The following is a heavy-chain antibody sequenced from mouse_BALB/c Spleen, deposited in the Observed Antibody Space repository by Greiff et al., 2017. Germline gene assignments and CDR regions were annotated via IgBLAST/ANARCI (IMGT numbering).Heavy chain of an antibody. CDR3: TQGNDPPFVDY. Sequence: VQLQQSGTVLARPGASVKMSCKASGYTFTSYWMHWVKQRPGQGLEWIGAIYPGNSDTSYNQKFKGKAKLTAVTSTSTAYMELSSLTNEDSAVYYCTQGNDPPFVDYWGQGTTLTVSS. CDR1: GYTFTSYW. D-gene: IGHD2-3*01. CDR2: IYPGNSDT. V-gene: IGHV1-5*01. J-gene: IGHJ2*01.